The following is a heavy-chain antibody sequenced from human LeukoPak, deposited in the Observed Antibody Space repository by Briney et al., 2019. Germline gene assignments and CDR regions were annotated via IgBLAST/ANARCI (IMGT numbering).Heavy chain of an antibody. D-gene: IGHD3-10*01. CDR2: MNPNSGNT. Sequence: ASVKVSCKASGYTFTSYDINWVRQATGQGLEWMGWMNPNSGNTGYAQKFQGRVTITRNTSISTAYMELSSLRSEDKAVYYCARGSSYYPFDYWGQGTLVTVSS. V-gene: IGHV1-8*01. CDR3: ARGSSYYPFDY. CDR1: GYTFTSYD. J-gene: IGHJ4*02.